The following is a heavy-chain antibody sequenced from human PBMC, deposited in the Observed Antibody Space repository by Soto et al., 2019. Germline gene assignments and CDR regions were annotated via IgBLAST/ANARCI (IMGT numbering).Heavy chain of an antibody. V-gene: IGHV4-61*08. CDR3: ARAMVVTQNWFDP. D-gene: IGHD2-21*02. CDR2: IYYRANP. Sequence: PSETLSLTCTVSGGSINSGGYYWSWIRQPPGKGLEWIGYIYYRANPNYNPSLKSRVTISQDTSKNQFSLKLSSVTAADTAVYYCARAMVVTQNWFDPWGQGTLVTVSS. J-gene: IGHJ5*02. CDR1: GGSINSGGYY.